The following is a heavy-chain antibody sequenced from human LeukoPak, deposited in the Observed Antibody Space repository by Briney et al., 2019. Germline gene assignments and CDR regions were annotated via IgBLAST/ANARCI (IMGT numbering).Heavy chain of an antibody. CDR2: INPNSGGT. Sequence: ASVKVSCKASGYTFTGYYMHWVRQAPGQGLEWMGWINPNSGGTNYAQKFQGRVTMTRDTSISTAYMELSRLRSDDTAVYYCARDQYPAYCGGDCYPPGDDYWGQGTLVTVSS. J-gene: IGHJ4*02. CDR1: GYTFTGYY. D-gene: IGHD2-21*02. CDR3: ARDQYPAYCGGDCYPPGDDY. V-gene: IGHV1-2*02.